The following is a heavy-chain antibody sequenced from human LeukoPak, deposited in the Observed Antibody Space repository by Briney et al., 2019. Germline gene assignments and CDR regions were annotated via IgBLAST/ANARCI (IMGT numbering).Heavy chain of an antibody. CDR2: IYYSGST. CDR1: GGSISSSSYY. Sequence: SETLSLTCTVSGGSISSSSYYWGWIRQPPGKGLEWIGSIYYSGSTYYNPSLKSRVTISVDTSKNQFSLKLSSVTAADTAVYYCARSPRLGYCSGGSCYPFDYWGQGTLVTVSS. V-gene: IGHV4-39*01. J-gene: IGHJ4*02. CDR3: ARSPRLGYCSGGSCYPFDY. D-gene: IGHD2-15*01.